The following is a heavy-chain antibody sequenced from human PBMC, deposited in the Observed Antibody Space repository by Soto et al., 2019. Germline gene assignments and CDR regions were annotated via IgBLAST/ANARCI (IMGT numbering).Heavy chain of an antibody. J-gene: IGHJ6*02. CDR2: IIPIFGTA. Sequence: HVQLVQSGAEVKKPGSSVKVSCKASGGTFSSYAISWVRQAPGQGLEWMVGIIPIFGTANYAQTFQGRVTITADESTSTAYMELSSLRSDDTAVYYCARGYCRSTSCYFPSRWIGMAVWGQGTTVTVSS. D-gene: IGHD2-2*01. V-gene: IGHV1-69*01. CDR1: GGTFSSYA. CDR3: ARGYCRSTSCYFPSRWIGMAV.